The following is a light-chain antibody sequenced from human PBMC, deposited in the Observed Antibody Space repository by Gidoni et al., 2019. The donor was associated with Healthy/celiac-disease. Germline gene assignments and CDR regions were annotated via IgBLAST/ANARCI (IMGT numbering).Light chain of an antibody. CDR2: AAS. CDR1: QCISSY. J-gene: IGKJ3*01. CDR3: QQLNSYPVFT. Sequence: DIQLTQSPSFLSASVGDRVTITCRASQCISSYLAWYQQKPGKAPKLLIYAASTLQSGAPSRFSGSGSVTEFTLTISSLQPEDFATYYCQQLNSYPVFTFGPGTKVDIK. V-gene: IGKV1-9*01.